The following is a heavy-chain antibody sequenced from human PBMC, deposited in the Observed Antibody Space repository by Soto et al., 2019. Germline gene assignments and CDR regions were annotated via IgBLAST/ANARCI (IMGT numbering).Heavy chain of an antibody. Sequence: GGSLRLSCAASGITFSSNWMHWVRQAPGKGLVWVSRINGAGSSTNYADSVKGRFTISRDNAKNTLYLQMNSLRAEDTAVYYCAKGSADASPYYFDFWGQGTPVTVSS. V-gene: IGHV3-74*01. CDR3: AKGSADASPYYFDF. CDR2: INGAGSST. CDR1: GITFSSNW. J-gene: IGHJ4*02.